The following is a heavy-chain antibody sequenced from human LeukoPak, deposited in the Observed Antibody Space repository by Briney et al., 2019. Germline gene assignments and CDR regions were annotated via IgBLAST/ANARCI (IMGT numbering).Heavy chain of an antibody. Sequence: GASVKVSCKASGYTFTSYGISWVRQAPGQGLEWMGWISAYNGNTNYAQKLQGRVTMTTDTSTSTAYMGLRSLRSDDTAVYYCARDLDYDSSGYYYALSLDIWGQGTMVTVSS. J-gene: IGHJ3*02. V-gene: IGHV1-18*01. CDR3: ARDLDYDSSGYYYALSLDI. CDR1: GYTFTSYG. CDR2: ISAYNGNT. D-gene: IGHD3-22*01.